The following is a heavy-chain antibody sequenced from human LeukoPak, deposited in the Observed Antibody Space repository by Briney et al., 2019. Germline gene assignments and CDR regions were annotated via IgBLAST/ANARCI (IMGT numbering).Heavy chain of an antibody. CDR1: GYSFSSGNY. J-gene: IGHJ5*02. CDR3: ARDKAPLGPAQYNWFDP. V-gene: IGHV4-38-2*02. D-gene: IGHD5-24*01. CDR2: IYHTGST. Sequence: PSETLSLTCAVSGYSFSSGNYWGWIRQPPGKGLEWIGSIYHTGSTYYNPSLKSRVTISVDTSKNQFSLKLNSVTAADTAVYYCARDKAPLGPAQYNWFDPWGQGTLVTVSS.